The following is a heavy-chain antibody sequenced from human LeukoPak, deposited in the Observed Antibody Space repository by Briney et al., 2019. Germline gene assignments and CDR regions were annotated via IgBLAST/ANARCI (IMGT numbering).Heavy chain of an antibody. CDR3: AREGGPYRPLDY. J-gene: IGHJ4*02. V-gene: IGHV4-4*02. CDR1: GGSITNINY. Sequence: SGTLSLTCGVSGGSITNINYWTWVRQPPGKGLEWIGAVNLQGSTNYNPSLMGRVAISVDTSENHISLQLTSVTAADTAVYYCAREGGPYRPLDYSGQGTLVTVSS. CDR2: VNLQGST.